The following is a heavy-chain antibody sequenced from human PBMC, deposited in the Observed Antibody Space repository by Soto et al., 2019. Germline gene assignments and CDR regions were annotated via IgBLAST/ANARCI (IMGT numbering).Heavy chain of an antibody. D-gene: IGHD4-4*01. CDR2: IYYSGST. V-gene: IGHV4-39*01. J-gene: IGHJ6*02. CDR1: CGSISSSSYY. Sequence: QLQLQESGPGLVKPSETLSLTCTVSCGSISSSSYYWVWIRQPPGKGLEWIGSIYYSGSTYYNPSLKSRFTISVATSKNQFSLKLSSVTAADTAVYYCARHPTTVTVYYYGMDVWGQGTTVTVSS. CDR3: ARHPTTVTVYYYGMDV.